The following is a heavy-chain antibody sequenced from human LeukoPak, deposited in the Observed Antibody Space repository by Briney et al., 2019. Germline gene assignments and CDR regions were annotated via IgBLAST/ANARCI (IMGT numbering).Heavy chain of an antibody. CDR1: GFTFSSYS. J-gene: IGHJ4*02. CDR3: ARSLGYSSGG. Sequence: GGSLRLSCAASGFTFSSYSMNWVRQAPGKGLEWVSSISCNSTYIYYADSVKGRFIISRDNAKDTLYLQMHSLRVDDTAVYYCARSLGYSSGGWGQGTLVTVSS. V-gene: IGHV3-21*01. CDR2: ISCNSTYI. D-gene: IGHD2-15*01.